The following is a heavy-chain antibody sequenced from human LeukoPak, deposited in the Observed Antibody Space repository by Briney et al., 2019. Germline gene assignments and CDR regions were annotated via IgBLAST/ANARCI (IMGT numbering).Heavy chain of an antibody. Sequence: QSGGSLRLSCAASGFTFSSYEMNWVRQAPGKGLEWVSYISSSGSTIYYADSVKGRFTISRDNAKSSLYLQMNSLRPEDMALYYCAKDGTPGLYYFESWDQGALVTVSS. CDR2: ISSSGSTI. CDR3: AKDGTPGLYYFES. V-gene: IGHV3-48*03. CDR1: GFTFSSYE. J-gene: IGHJ4*02.